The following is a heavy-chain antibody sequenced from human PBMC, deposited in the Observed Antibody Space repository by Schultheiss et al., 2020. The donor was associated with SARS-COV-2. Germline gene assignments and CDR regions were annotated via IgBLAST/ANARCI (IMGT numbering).Heavy chain of an antibody. D-gene: IGHD2-2*01. Sequence: GGSLRLSCAASGFTFSSYGMHWVRQAPGKGLEWVAVISYDGTNKYYADSVKGRFTISRDNSKNTLYLQMNSLRVEDTAVYYCARVGEYQPEQQFDYWGQGTLVTVSS. V-gene: IGHV3-30*03. CDR1: GFTFSSYG. CDR3: ARVGEYQPEQQFDY. CDR2: ISYDGTNK. J-gene: IGHJ4*02.